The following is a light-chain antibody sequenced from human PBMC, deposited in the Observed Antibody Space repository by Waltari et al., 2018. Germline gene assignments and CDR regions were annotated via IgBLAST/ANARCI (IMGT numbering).Light chain of an antibody. CDR3: QQVDSFPRT. CDR1: QGISSR. V-gene: IGKV1-12*01. CDR2: DAS. Sequence: DIQMTQSPSSVSASVGDRVTLTCRASQGISSRLAWYQQQPGKAPKLLIYDASSLHSGVPSRFSGSGSGTEFSLTISSLQPEDFATYYCQQVDSFPRTFGQGTKVEVK. J-gene: IGKJ1*01.